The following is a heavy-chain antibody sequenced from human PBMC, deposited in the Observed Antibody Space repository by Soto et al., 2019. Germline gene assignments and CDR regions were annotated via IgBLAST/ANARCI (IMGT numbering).Heavy chain of an antibody. V-gene: IGHV4-61*01. Sequence: QVQLQESGPGLVKPSETLSLTCTVSGGSVSSGSYYWSWIRQPPGRGLEWIGNIYYSGSTNYNPSLKSRVTISVDTSKNQFSLKLSSVTAADTAVYYCARGWTIVVVPAAIWFDPWGQGTLVTVSS. CDR2: IYYSGST. CDR1: GGSVSSGSYY. J-gene: IGHJ5*02. D-gene: IGHD2-2*01. CDR3: ARGWTIVVVPAAIWFDP.